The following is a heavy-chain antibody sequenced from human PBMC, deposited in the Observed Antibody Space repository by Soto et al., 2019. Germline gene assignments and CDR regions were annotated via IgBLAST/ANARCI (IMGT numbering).Heavy chain of an antibody. Sequence: GGSLRLSRAASGFTFSSYAMHWVRQAPGKGLEWVAVISYDGSNKYYADSVKGRFTISRDNSKNTLYLQMNSLRAEDTAVYYCARDQKGSYDFWSGYYYYYGMDVWGQGTTVTVSS. CDR1: GFTFSSYA. CDR3: ARDQKGSYDFWSGYYYYYGMDV. D-gene: IGHD3-3*01. CDR2: ISYDGSNK. J-gene: IGHJ6*02. V-gene: IGHV3-30-3*01.